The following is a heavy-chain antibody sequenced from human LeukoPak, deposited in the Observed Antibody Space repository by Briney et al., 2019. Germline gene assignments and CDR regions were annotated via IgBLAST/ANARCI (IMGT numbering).Heavy chain of an antibody. Sequence: ASVKVSCKASGYTFTSFYIQWVRQAPGQGLEWMGRISPSDGSTSYAQKFQGRVTMTRDTSTSTVYMELSSLRSDDTAVYYCARVFYYYDSSGYYLVAFDIWGQGTMVTVSS. D-gene: IGHD3-22*01. J-gene: IGHJ3*02. CDR3: ARVFYYYDSSGYYLVAFDI. V-gene: IGHV1-46*01. CDR2: ISPSDGST. CDR1: GYTFTSFY.